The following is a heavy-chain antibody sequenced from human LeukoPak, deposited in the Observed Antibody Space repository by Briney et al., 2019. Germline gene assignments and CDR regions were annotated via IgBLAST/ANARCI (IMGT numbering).Heavy chain of an antibody. CDR3: TRGAATGQLNY. CDR2: IRSKAYGGTT. V-gene: IGHV3-49*04. J-gene: IGHJ4*02. Sequence: GGSLRLSCAASGFTFSSYSMNWVRQAPGKGPEWVGFIRSKAYGGTTEYAASVKGRFTISRDDSKSIAYLQMNSLKTEDTAVYYCTRGAATGQLNYWGQGTLVTVSS. D-gene: IGHD1-14*01. CDR1: GFTFSSYS.